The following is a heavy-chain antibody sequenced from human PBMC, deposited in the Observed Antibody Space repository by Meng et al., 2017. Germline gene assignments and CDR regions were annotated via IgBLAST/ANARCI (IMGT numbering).Heavy chain of an antibody. V-gene: IGHV1-3*01. CDR2: IKSANGDA. CDR1: GSTFTSYT. CDR3: ARGTGSSWFDP. J-gene: IGHJ5*02. D-gene: IGHD6-13*01. Sequence: QVQRVQAGAEVEKPGASVKVSWKASGSTFTSYTIHWVRQAPRQSLAWMGWIKSANGDAKYSQKFQGRLTLTRDTSASTAYLELSSLTFEDTAVYYCARGTGSSWFDPWGQGTLVTVSS.